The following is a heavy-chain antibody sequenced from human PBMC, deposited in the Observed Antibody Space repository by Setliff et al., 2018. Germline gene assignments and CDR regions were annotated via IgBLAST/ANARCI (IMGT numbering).Heavy chain of an antibody. CDR2: ISGHNGNT. Sequence: ASVKVSCKTSGYTFNDYGIAWVRQAPGQGPEWMGWISGHNGNTYYSPKFDGGVTLTTDTSTSTAYMELRGLESDDTAVYYCSRLVRFCIRTSCQRLSGGDFWGQGTLVTVSS. CDR1: GYTFNDYG. CDR3: SRLVRFCIRTSCQRLSGGDF. J-gene: IGHJ4*02. D-gene: IGHD2-2*01. V-gene: IGHV1-18*01.